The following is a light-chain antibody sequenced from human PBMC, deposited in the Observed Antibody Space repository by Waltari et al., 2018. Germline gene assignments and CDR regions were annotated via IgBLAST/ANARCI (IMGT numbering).Light chain of an antibody. Sequence: QPVLTQSPSASASLGASVMLTCTLRSGHSNYAIAWHQQHQGKAPRWLMRLNSDGSHIKGDGIPDRFSGSSSGAERYLSISNLQSEDEADYYCQAWDSAIHDVFGRGTKLTVL. CDR1: SGHSNYA. CDR3: QAWDSAIHDV. CDR2: LNSDGSH. J-gene: IGLJ6*01. V-gene: IGLV4-69*01.